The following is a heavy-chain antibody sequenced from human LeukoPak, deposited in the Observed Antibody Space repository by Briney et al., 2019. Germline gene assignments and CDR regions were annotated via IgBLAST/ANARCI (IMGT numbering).Heavy chain of an antibody. J-gene: IGHJ4*02. CDR1: GYAFTSYG. CDR2: ISAYNGNT. D-gene: IGHD2-8*02. Sequence: ASVKVSCKASGYAFTSYGISWVRQAPGQGLEWMGWISAYNGNTNYAQKLQGRVTMTTDTSTSTAYVELRSLRSDDTAVYYCASGKGTGFYYFDYWGQGTLVTVSS. CDR3: ASGKGTGFYYFDY. V-gene: IGHV1-18*01.